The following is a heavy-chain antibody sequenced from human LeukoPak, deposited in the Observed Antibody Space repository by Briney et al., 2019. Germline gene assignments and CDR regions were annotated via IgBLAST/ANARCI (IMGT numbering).Heavy chain of an antibody. Sequence: GASVKVSCKVSGYTLTELSMHWVRQAPGQGLEWMGWINPNSGGTNYAQKFQGRVTMTRDTSISTAYMELSRLRSDDTAVYYCARGVYSSGWYEFDYWGQGTLVTVSS. J-gene: IGHJ4*02. CDR3: ARGVYSSGWYEFDY. D-gene: IGHD6-19*01. V-gene: IGHV1-2*02. CDR2: INPNSGGT. CDR1: GYTLTELS.